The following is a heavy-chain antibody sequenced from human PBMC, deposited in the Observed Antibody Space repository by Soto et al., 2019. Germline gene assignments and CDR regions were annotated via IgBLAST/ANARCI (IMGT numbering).Heavy chain of an antibody. CDR2: IHYSGST. Sequence: SETLSLTCTVSGGPISSSSYYWGWIRQPPGKGLEWIGNIHYSGSTYQIPSLESRVTISVDTSKNQFSLKLNSVSAADTAVYYCVRHRTASTNFNSCGQGDLVTVSS. CDR3: VRHRTASTNFNS. CDR1: GGPISSSSYY. V-gene: IGHV4-39*01. D-gene: IGHD2-2*01. J-gene: IGHJ5*01.